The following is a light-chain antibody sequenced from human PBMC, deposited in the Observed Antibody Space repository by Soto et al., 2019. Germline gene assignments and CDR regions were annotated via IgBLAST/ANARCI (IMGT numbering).Light chain of an antibody. CDR3: GSYTTSSNYV. CDR2: DVS. J-gene: IGLJ1*01. Sequence: QSVLTQPASVSGSPGQSITISCTGTSGDIDAYNYVSWYQQHPGKAPKLMIYDVSNRPLGISNRFSGSKSGNTASLTISGLQAEDEADYYCGSYTTSSNYVFGTGTKVTVL. V-gene: IGLV2-14*01. CDR1: SGDIDAYNY.